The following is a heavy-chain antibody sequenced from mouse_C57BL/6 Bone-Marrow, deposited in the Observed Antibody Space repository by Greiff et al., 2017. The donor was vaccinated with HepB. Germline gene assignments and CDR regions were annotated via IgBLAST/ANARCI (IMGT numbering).Heavy chain of an antibody. V-gene: IGHV1-82*01. CDR3: ARGNDSSPSYAMDY. D-gene: IGHD1-1*01. CDR2: IYPGDGDT. CDR1: GYAFSSSW. Sequence: QVQLQQSGPELVKPGASVKISCKASGYAFSSSWMNWVKQRPGKGLEWIGRIYPGDGDTNYNGKFKGKATLTADKSSSTAYMQLSSLTSEDSAVYFCARGNDSSPSYAMDYWGQGTSVTVSS. J-gene: IGHJ4*01.